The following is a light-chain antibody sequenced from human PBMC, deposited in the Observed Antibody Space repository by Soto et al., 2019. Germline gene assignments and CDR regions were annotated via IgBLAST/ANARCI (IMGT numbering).Light chain of an antibody. CDR1: QSVSSNY. CDR3: QQYGNSPLT. V-gene: IGKV3-20*01. CDR2: GAS. J-gene: IGKJ4*01. Sequence: EIVLTHSPGTLSLSPGERATLSFSASQSVSSNYLAWYQQKPGQAPRLLIYGASSRATGIPDRFSGSGSGTDFTLTINRLEPEDFALYYCQQYGNSPLTFGGGTKVDIK.